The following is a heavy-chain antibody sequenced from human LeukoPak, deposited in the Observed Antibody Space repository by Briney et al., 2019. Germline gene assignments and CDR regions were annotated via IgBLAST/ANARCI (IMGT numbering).Heavy chain of an antibody. Sequence: SETLSLTCAVYGGSFSGYYWSWIRQPPGKGLEWIGEINHSGSTNYNPSLKSRVTISVDTSKNQFSLKLSSVTAADTAVYYCARARGSGPFAYWGQGTLVTVSS. V-gene: IGHV4-34*01. D-gene: IGHD5-12*01. CDR2: INHSGST. CDR1: GGSFSGYY. CDR3: ARARGSGPFAY. J-gene: IGHJ4*02.